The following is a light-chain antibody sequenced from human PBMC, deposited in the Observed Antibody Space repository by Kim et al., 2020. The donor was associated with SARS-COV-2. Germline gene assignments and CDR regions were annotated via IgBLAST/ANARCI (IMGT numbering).Light chain of an antibody. CDR2: GTS. CDR1: QSVGIHF. J-gene: IGKJ3*01. V-gene: IGKV3-20*01. CDR3: QHYGSSRFT. Sequence: SPGERATLSCRASQSVGIHFLAWYQQKPGQAPRLLIFGTSTRATGIPDRFSGSGSGTDFTLTISRLEPEDFAVYYCQHYGSSRFTFGPGTKVDIK.